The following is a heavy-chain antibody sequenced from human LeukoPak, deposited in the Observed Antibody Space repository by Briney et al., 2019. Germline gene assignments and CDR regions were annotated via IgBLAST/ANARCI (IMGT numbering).Heavy chain of an antibody. V-gene: IGHV4-59*01. CDR3: ARGRGIGAGNYFVH. CDR1: GVSMSPYF. J-gene: IGHJ4*02. CDR2: VYHSGNT. D-gene: IGHD3-10*01. Sequence: SETLSLTCSVSGVSMSPYFWSWIRQSPGKGLEWLGYVYHSGNTKYNPSLSSRLAISVDTSNNQLSLELTSLTAADTGVYYCARGRGIGAGNYFVHWGRGSLVTVSS.